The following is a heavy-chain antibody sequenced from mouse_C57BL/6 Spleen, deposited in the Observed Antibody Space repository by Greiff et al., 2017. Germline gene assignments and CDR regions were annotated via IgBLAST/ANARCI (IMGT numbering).Heavy chain of an antibody. CDR2: IDPENGDT. CDR1: GFNIKDAY. CDR3: TFYYGSSYWYFDV. Sequence: VQLQQSGAELVRPGASVKLSCTASGFNIKDAYMHWVKQRPEQGLEWIGWIDPENGDTEYASKFQGKATITADTSSNPAYLQLSSLTSEDTAVYDCTFYYGSSYWYFDVWRTGTTVTVSS. J-gene: IGHJ1*03. D-gene: IGHD1-1*01. V-gene: IGHV14-4*01.